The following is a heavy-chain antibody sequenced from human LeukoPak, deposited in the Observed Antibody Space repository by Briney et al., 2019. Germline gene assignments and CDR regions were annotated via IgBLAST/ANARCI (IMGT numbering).Heavy chain of an antibody. J-gene: IGHJ5*02. V-gene: IGHV1-2*02. CDR1: GYTFTGHY. CDR2: INTNTGGT. Sequence: ASVKVSCKASGYTFTGHYIHWVRQAPGQGPEWIAWINTNTGGTKYAQKYQGRVTLTRDTSISTVYMELSSLRSDDTAVYYCARVASAGRQYCSNGICYVFDPWGQGTLVTVSS. CDR3: ARVASAGRQYCSNGICYVFDP. D-gene: IGHD2-8*01.